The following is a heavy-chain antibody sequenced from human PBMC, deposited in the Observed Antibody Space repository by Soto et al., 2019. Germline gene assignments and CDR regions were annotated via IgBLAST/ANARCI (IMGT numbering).Heavy chain of an antibody. D-gene: IGHD3-3*01. CDR2: INHSGST. CDR1: GGSFSGYY. J-gene: IGHJ2*01. Sequence: PSETLSLTCAVYGGSFSGYYWIWIRQPPGKGLEWIGEINHSGSTNYNPSLKSRVTISVDTSKNQFSLKLSSVTAADTAVYYCARGFSPITIFGVVIMWYFDLWGRGTLVTVSS. V-gene: IGHV4-34*01. CDR3: ARGFSPITIFGVVIMWYFDL.